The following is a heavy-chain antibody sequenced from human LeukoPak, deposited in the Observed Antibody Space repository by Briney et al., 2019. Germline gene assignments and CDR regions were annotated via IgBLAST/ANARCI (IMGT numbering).Heavy chain of an antibody. D-gene: IGHD3-22*01. J-gene: IGHJ4*02. Sequence: TLSLTCTVSGGSISSGGYYWSWIRQHPGKGLEWIGYIYYSGSTYYNPSLKSRVTISVDTSKNQFSLKLSSVTAADTAVYYCARTRAPTWTYYYDSSGFPIYYFDYWGQGTLVTVSS. CDR1: GGSISSGGYY. V-gene: IGHV4-31*03. CDR3: ARTRAPTWTYYYDSSGFPIYYFDY. CDR2: IYYSGST.